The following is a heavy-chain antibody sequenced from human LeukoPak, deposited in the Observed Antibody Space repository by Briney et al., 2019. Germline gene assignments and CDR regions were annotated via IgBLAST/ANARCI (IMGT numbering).Heavy chain of an antibody. CDR1: GFTFTSYW. J-gene: IGHJ3*01. Sequence: GGSLRLSCAASGFTFTSYWMSWVRQAPGKGLEWVANIRQDGSDKYYVDSVKGRFTISRDSAKNSLYLQMNSLRAADTAVYYCARAPIDSKSWYQAFDVWGQGTMVTVSS. CDR2: IRQDGSDK. V-gene: IGHV3-7*01. D-gene: IGHD6-13*01. CDR3: ARAPIDSKSWYQAFDV.